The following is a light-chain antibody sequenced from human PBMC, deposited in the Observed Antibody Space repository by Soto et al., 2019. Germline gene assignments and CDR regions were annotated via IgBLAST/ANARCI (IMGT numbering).Light chain of an antibody. Sequence: QSVLTQPPSVSGAPGQRVTISCTGNSSNLGAGYDVHWYQQHPGKAPKLMIYEVSNRPTGVSNRFSGSKSGNTASLTISGLQDEDESDYYCSSYTSSISLCVFVTVTKVTV. V-gene: IGLV2-14*01. CDR3: SSYTSSISLCV. CDR2: EVS. J-gene: IGLJ1*01. CDR1: SSNLGAGYD.